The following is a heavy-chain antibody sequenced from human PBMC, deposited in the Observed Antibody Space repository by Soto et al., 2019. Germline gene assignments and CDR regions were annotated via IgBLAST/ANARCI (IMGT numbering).Heavy chain of an antibody. CDR2: IKQDGSEK. D-gene: IGHD1-26*01. J-gene: IGHJ6*03. Sequence: EVQLVESGGGLVQPGGSLRLSCAASGFTFSSYWMSWVRQAPGKRLEWVANIKQDGSEKYSVDSVNSRFTISRDNANNSLYLQMNSLRAADKAVYYGDRRSVAYYYYVDVWGKRTTVNVSS. CDR3: DRRSVAYYYYVDV. CDR1: GFTFSSYW. V-gene: IGHV3-7*01.